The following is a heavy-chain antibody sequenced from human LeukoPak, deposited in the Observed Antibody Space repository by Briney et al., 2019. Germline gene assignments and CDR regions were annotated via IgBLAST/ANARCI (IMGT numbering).Heavy chain of an antibody. CDR1: GDSIRNYY. CDR2: IYTSGTT. J-gene: IGHJ4*02. V-gene: IGHV4-4*07. CDR3: ARESKSYDGSGYHHDG. Sequence: SETLSLTCSVSGDSIRNYYWSWIRQPAGKGLEWIGRIYTSGTTDYNPSLKSRLTMSVDTSRNYFSLKLTSVTAADTAVYYCARESKSYDGSGYHHDGWGQGALVTVSS. D-gene: IGHD3-22*01.